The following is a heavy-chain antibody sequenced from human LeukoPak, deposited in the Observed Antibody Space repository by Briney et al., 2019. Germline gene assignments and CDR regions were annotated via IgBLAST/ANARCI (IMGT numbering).Heavy chain of an antibody. J-gene: IGHJ3*01. D-gene: IGHD1-26*01. CDR1: GFIFSSYE. CDR3: ARSPYTESYYGDAFDL. V-gene: IGHV3-48*03. Sequence: GGSLRLSCAASGFIFSSYEMNWVRQAPGKGLEWVSYISGSGSTIYYADSVKGRFTISRDNAKNSLYLQMNSLRAEDTAVYYCARSPYTESYYGDAFDLWGQGTMVTVSS. CDR2: ISGSGSTI.